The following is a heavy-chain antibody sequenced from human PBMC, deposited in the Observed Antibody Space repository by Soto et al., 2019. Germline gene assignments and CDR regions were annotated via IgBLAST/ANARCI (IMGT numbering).Heavy chain of an antibody. CDR3: AKDKRRFLEWSYYMDV. V-gene: IGHV3-30*18. Sequence: GSLRLSCAASGFTFSSYGMHWVRQAPGKGLEWVAVISYDGSNKYYADSVKGRFTISRDNSKNTPYLQMNSLRAEDTAVYYCAKDKRRFLEWSYYMDVWGKGTTVTVSS. D-gene: IGHD3-3*01. CDR1: GFTFSSYG. CDR2: ISYDGSNK. J-gene: IGHJ6*03.